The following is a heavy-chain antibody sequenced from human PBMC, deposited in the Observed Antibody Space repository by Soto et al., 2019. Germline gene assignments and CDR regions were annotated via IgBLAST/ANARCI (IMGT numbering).Heavy chain of an antibody. Sequence: EVQLVESGGGLVQPGGSLRLSCVASGFIFNSYSMNWVRQAPGKGLEWISYINSGSTSVFYADSVKGRFTISRDNAKNSLYLQMNSLRAEDTAVYYGASSAPPDAYWGQGTLVTVSS. CDR1: GFIFNSYS. J-gene: IGHJ4*02. V-gene: IGHV3-48*01. CDR3: ASSAPPDAY. CDR2: INSGSTSV. D-gene: IGHD1-26*01.